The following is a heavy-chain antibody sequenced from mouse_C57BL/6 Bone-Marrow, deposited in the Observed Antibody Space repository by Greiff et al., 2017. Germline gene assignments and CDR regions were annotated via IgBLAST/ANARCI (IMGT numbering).Heavy chain of an antibody. D-gene: IGHD1-1*01. J-gene: IGHJ4*01. CDR1: GFTFSDYY. V-gene: IGHV5-12*01. CDR3: ARHVSITPYAMDY. CDR2: ISNGGGST. Sequence: EVKLMESGGGLVQPGGSLKLSCAASGFTFSDYYMYWVRQTPEKRLEWVAYISNGGGSTYYPDTVKGRFTISRDNAKNTLYLQMSRLKSEDTAMYYCARHVSITPYAMDYWGQGTSVTVSS.